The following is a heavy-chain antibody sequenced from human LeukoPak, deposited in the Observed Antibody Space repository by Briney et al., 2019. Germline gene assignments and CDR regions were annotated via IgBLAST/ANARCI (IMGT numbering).Heavy chain of an antibody. D-gene: IGHD1-1*01. CDR2: INPNNGAT. Sequence: ASVKVSCKASGYTFSGYYIHWVRQAPGQGLEWMGWINPNNGATNYAQKSQGGVTMTRDTSITTTYMELSRLTSDDTAVYYCARYNWNDVVSALDYWGQGTLVTVSS. V-gene: IGHV1-2*02. CDR1: GYTFSGYY. CDR3: ARYNWNDVVSALDY. J-gene: IGHJ4*02.